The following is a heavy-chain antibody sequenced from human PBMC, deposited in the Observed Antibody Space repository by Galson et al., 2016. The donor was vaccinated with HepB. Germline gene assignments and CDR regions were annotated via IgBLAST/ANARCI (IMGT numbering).Heavy chain of an antibody. CDR3: VHLGGYGMDV. Sequence: CAISGDSVSSNSAAWNWIRQSPSRGLEWLGRTYYRSKWYNDYAVSVKRRITINPDTSKNQFSLQLNSVTPDDTAVYFCVHLGGYGMDVWGLGTTVTVSS. CDR2: TYYRSKWYN. CDR1: GDSVSSNSAA. J-gene: IGHJ6*02. V-gene: IGHV6-1*01. D-gene: IGHD3-16*01.